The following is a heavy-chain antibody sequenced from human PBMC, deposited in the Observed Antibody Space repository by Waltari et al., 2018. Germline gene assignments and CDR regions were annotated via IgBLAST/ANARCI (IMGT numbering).Heavy chain of an antibody. CDR2: ISDSSSTF. Sequence: EVHLVESGGDLGQPGGSLRLSCVASGFNVDFYGMNWVRQAPGKGLEWIAFISDSSSTFYYANSVKGRFTVSRDNAKNSVFLQMNSLRAEDTALYYCARAEEIGLYYGSGSYLGDIWGQGTMVAVSS. CDR3: ARAEEIGLYYGSGSYLGDI. V-gene: IGHV3-48*04. J-gene: IGHJ3*02. D-gene: IGHD3-10*01. CDR1: GFNVDFYG.